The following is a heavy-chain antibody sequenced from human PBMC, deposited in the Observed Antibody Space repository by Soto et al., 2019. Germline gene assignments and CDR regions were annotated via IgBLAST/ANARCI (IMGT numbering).Heavy chain of an antibody. CDR1: GGSISSYY. J-gene: IGHJ4*02. CDR3: ARVGYYGSGSYYDYYFDY. D-gene: IGHD3-10*01. CDR2: IYYSGST. Sequence: SETLSLTCTVSGGSISSYYWSWNRQPPGKGLEWIGYIYYSGSTNYNPSLKSRVTISVDTSKNQFSLKLSSVTAADTAVYYCARVGYYGSGSYYDYYFDYWGQGTLVTVSS. V-gene: IGHV4-59*01.